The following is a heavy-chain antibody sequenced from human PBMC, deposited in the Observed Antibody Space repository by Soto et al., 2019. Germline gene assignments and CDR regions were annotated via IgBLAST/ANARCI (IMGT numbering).Heavy chain of an antibody. D-gene: IGHD3-16*01. CDR1: GGTFSSYT. CDR3: ARLGGDGYNPNWFDP. CDR2: IIPILGIA. J-gene: IGHJ5*02. Sequence: SVKVSCKASGGTFSSYTISWVRQAPGQGLEWMGRIIPILGIANYAQKFQGRVTITADKSTSTAYMELSSLRSEDTAVYYCARLGGDGYNPNWFDPWGQGTLVTVSS. V-gene: IGHV1-69*02.